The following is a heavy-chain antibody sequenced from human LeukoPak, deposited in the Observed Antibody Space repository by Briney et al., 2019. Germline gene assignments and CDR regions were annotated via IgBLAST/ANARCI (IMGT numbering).Heavy chain of an antibody. Sequence: AGGSLRLSCTASGFTFSNYDMTWVRQAPGKGLEWVSSISATTIYTFSADSVRGRFTISRDNVENSLYLQMNNLRGEDTGVYFCARIGLGRDAYNSSDFWGQGTLVTVSS. CDR2: ISATTIYT. CDR1: GFTFSNYD. CDR3: ARIGLGRDAYNSSDF. J-gene: IGHJ4*02. D-gene: IGHD5-24*01. V-gene: IGHV3-21*01.